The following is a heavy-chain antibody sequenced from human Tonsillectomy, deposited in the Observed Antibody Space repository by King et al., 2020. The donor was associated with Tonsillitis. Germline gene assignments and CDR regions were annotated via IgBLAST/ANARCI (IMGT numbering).Heavy chain of an antibody. V-gene: IGHV4-59*01. CDR2: IYDTGST. D-gene: IGHD3-9*01. J-gene: IGHJ3*02. CDR3: ARDLVKDDILTGYNHDAFDI. Sequence: VQLQESGPGLVKPSETLSLTCTVSGGSFSGYYWDWVRQPPGKGLEWIGYIYDTGSTHYNPSLRGRVTISVATSKNQFSLKLTSVTAADTAMYYCARDLVKDDILTGYNHDAFDIWGQGTMVTVSS. CDR1: GGSFSGYY.